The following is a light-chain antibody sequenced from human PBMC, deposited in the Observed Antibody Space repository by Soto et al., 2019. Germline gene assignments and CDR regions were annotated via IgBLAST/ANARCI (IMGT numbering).Light chain of an antibody. J-gene: IGKJ5*01. V-gene: IGKV3-15*01. CDR3: QQYNKWTFS. CDR2: SVS. CDR1: QRIXTH. Sequence: MTHSAYALRVSPGERASLPCRAGQRIXTHLDWYQKQSGQSPSLIXDSVSIRATGCPARLSGTGSGTDFTRTISGLQSEDDECYFWQQYNKWTFSVGQGTRLDIK.